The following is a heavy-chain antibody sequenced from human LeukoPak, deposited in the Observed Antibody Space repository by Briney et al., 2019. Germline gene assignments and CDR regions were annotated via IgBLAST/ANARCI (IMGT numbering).Heavy chain of an antibody. J-gene: IGHJ6*03. V-gene: IGHV3-23*01. Sequence: GGSLRLSCAASGVASGFTFSDYAVSWVRQAPGKGPEWVASVNGRGATTYYADSVRGRFTISIDNSKNTLYLQMISLGADDTAVYFCAKAPATGEGYYFYYMDVWGKGTTVTVSS. CDR2: VNGRGATT. D-gene: IGHD7-27*01. CDR3: AKAPATGEGYYFYYMDV. CDR1: GFTFSDYA.